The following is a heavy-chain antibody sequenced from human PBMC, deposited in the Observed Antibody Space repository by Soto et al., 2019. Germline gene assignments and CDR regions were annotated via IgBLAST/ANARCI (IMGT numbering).Heavy chain of an antibody. CDR2: IKEDGSEK. CDR3: ARDMGTPRDYYYYGMDV. V-gene: IGHV3-7*01. J-gene: IGHJ6*02. CDR1: GFTFSTYW. D-gene: IGHD1-1*01. Sequence: GGSLRLSCAASGFTFSTYWMSWVRQAPGKGLEWLANIKEDGSEKYYVDSLKGRFTISRDNAKNSLYVQMNSLRVEDTAVYYCARDMGTPRDYYYYGMDVWGQGTTVTVSS.